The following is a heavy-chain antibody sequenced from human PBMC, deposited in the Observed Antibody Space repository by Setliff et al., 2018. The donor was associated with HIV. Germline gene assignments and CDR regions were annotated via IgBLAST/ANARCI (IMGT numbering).Heavy chain of an antibody. CDR3: AREEGTKGAFDI. Sequence: PGGSLRLSCAASGFTFSNYAMHWVRQAPGKGLEWVAVISYDGSNKYYADSVKGRFTISRDNSKNTLYLQMDDLRAEDTAVYYCAREEGTKGAFDIWGQGTKVTVSS. J-gene: IGHJ3*02. CDR2: ISYDGSNK. D-gene: IGHD1-1*01. V-gene: IGHV3-30-3*01. CDR1: GFTFSNYA.